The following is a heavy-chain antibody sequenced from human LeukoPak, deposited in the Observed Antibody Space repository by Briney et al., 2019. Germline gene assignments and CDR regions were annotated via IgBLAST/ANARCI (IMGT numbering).Heavy chain of an antibody. CDR1: GGSISSYY. Sequence: SETLSLTCTVSGGSISSYYWSWIRQPPGKGLEWIGYIYYSGSTNYNPSLKSRVTISVDTSKNQFSLKLSSVTAADTAVYYCARALRLPAYFDYWGQGTLVTVSS. J-gene: IGHJ4*02. D-gene: IGHD2-2*01. CDR3: ARALRLPAYFDY. V-gene: IGHV4-59*01. CDR2: IYYSGST.